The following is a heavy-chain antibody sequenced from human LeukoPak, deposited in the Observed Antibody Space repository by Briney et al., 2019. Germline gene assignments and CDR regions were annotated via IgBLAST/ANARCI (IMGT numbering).Heavy chain of an antibody. CDR1: GFTFSDYY. CDR2: ISGSSSNT. Sequence: PGGSLRLSCAASGFTFSDYYMSWIRQAPGKGLEWVSYISGSSSNTKSADSVKGRFTISRDNAKNSLYLQMNSLRAEDTAVYYCARDSAHIVVVPVVIPPGLDNWFDPWGQGTLVTVSS. V-gene: IGHV3-11*05. CDR3: ARDSAHIVVVPVVIPPGLDNWFDP. J-gene: IGHJ5*02. D-gene: IGHD2-2*01.